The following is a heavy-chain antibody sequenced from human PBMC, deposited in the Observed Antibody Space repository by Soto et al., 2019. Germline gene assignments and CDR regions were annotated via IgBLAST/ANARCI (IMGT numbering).Heavy chain of an antibody. CDR1: GFTFNNNA. V-gene: IGHV3-23*01. CDR2: ISGSGGST. D-gene: IGHD4-17*01. J-gene: IGHJ3*02. Sequence: EVQLLESGGGLVQPGGSLRLSCTASGFTFNNNAMSWVRQAPGKGLEWVSIISGSGGSTLYADSVKGRFTISRDNSKNTVYLQMNSLRAEDTAVYYCAKHVFYGVGAFDIWGQGTMLTVSS. CDR3: AKHVFYGVGAFDI.